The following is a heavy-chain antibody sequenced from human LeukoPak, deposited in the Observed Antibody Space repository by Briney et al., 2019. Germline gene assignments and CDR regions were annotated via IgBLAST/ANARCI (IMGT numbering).Heavy chain of an antibody. D-gene: IGHD5-18*01. V-gene: IGHV3-21*01. J-gene: IGHJ4*02. CDR3: AKDVDTAMYVTDY. Sequence: PGGSLRLSCAASGFTVSSNYMSWVRQAPGKGLEWVSSITTSSTYISYADSVKGRFTISRDNSKNTLYLEMNSLRAEDTAVYYCAKDVDTAMYVTDYRGQGTLVTVSS. CDR1: GFTVSSNY. CDR2: ITTSSTYI.